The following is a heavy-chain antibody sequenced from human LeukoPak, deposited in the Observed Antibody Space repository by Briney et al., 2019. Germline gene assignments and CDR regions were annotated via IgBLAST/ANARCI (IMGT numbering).Heavy chain of an antibody. V-gene: IGHV4-30-4*01. CDR3: ASRLRAIFGVVVDV. J-gene: IGHJ6*04. Sequence: SETLSLTCTVSGSSISSGDYYWSWIRQPPGKGLEWIGYIYYSGSTYYNPSLKSRVTISVDTSKNQFSLKLSSVTAADTAVYYCASRLRAIFGVVVDVWGKGTTVTVSS. CDR1: GSSISSGDYY. CDR2: IYYSGST. D-gene: IGHD3-3*01.